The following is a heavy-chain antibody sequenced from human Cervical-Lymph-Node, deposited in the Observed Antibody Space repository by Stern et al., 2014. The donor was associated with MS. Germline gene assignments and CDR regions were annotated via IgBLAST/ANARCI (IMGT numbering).Heavy chain of an antibody. CDR1: GGTFSRYA. CDR3: ARGELKEGLVRGRDV. Sequence: QLVQSGAEVKKPGSSGKASCKASGGTFSRYAISWVRQAPGQGLEWMGGIIPIFGTANVAQKFHGRVTITADESTSTAYMELSSLRSEDAAVYYCARGELKEGLVRGRDVWGQGTTVTVSS. D-gene: IGHD1-26*01. CDR2: IIPIFGTA. V-gene: IGHV1-69*01. J-gene: IGHJ6*02.